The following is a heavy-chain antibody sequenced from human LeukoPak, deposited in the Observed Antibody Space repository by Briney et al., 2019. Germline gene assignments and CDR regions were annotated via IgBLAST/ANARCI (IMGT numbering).Heavy chain of an antibody. CDR1: GFTFSNYA. V-gene: IGHV3-23*01. D-gene: IGHD6-6*01. J-gene: IGHJ3*02. Sequence: GGSLRLSCAASGFTFSNYAMSWVRQAPGKGLEWVSSITGSGGSTYYADSVKGRFTISRDNAKNSLYLQVISLRAEDTAVYYCARGPSIAARYDAFDIWGQGTMVTVSS. CDR3: ARGPSIAARYDAFDI. CDR2: ITGSGGST.